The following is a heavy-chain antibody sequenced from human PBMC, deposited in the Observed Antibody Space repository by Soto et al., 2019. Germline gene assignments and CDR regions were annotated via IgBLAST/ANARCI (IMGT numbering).Heavy chain of an antibody. D-gene: IGHD3-16*02. CDR2: MNPNSGNT. CDR1: GYTFTSYD. J-gene: IGHJ3*02. CDR3: PSGSFLWPAALLYRGDDASDI. Sequence: ASVKVSCKASGYTFTSYDINWVRQATGQGLEWMGWMNPNSGNTGYAQKLQGRVTMTRNTSISTAYMELSSLRSEDTAVYYCPSGSFLWPAALLYRGDDASDIWGQGTMVTVSS. V-gene: IGHV1-8*01.